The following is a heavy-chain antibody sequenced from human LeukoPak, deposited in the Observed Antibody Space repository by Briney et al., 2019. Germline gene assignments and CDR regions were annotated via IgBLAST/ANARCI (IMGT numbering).Heavy chain of an antibody. J-gene: IGHJ4*02. V-gene: IGHV3-7*01. CDR1: GFTFSSYW. D-gene: IGHD3-16*02. CDR2: IKQDESEK. Sequence: GGSLRLSCAASGFTFSSYWMSWVRQAPGKGLEWAANIKQDESEKYYVDSVKGRFTISRDNAKNSLYLQMNSLRADDTAVYYCARSGGALDPYVWGSYRQGHYFECWGQGTLVTVSS. CDR3: ARSGGALDPYVWGSYRQGHYFEC.